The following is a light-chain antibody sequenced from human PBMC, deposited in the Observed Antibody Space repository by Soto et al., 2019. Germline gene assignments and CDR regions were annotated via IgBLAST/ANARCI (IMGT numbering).Light chain of an antibody. J-gene: IGKJ4*01. CDR3: QQRDAWPLT. V-gene: IGKV3-11*01. Sequence: EIVLTQSPATLSLSPGERATLSCRASQSVRSYLSWYQQKPGQAPRLLIYDTSNRAAGVPARFSGSGSGTDFTLTISSLEPEDSAVFYCQQRDAWPLTFGGGTKVEI. CDR1: QSVRSY. CDR2: DTS.